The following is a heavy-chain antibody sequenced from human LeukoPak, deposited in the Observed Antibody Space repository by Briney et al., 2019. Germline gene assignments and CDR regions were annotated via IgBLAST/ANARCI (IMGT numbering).Heavy chain of an antibody. J-gene: IGHJ4*02. Sequence: PGGSLRLSCAASGFTFSSYWMSWVRQAPGKGLEWVANIKQDGSEKYYVDSVKGRFTISRDNAKNSLYLQMNSLRAEDTAVYYCAGDGPSTRQLSLDIGDYWGQGTLVTVSS. CDR2: IKQDGSEK. CDR3: AGDGPSTRQLSLDIGDY. V-gene: IGHV3-7*01. CDR1: GFTFSSYW. D-gene: IGHD5-18*01.